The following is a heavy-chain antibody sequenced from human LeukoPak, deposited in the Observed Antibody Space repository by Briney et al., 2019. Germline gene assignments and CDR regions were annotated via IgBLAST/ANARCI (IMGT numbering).Heavy chain of an antibody. D-gene: IGHD2-2*01. Sequence: HGESLKISCKGSGYSFTSYWIGWVRRMPGKGLEWMGIIYPGDSDTRYSPSFQGQVTISADKSISTAYLQWSSLKASDTAMYYCARLLGYCSSTSCYYFDYWGQGTLVTVSS. CDR1: GYSFTSYW. CDR2: IYPGDSDT. V-gene: IGHV5-51*01. CDR3: ARLLGYCSSTSCYYFDY. J-gene: IGHJ4*02.